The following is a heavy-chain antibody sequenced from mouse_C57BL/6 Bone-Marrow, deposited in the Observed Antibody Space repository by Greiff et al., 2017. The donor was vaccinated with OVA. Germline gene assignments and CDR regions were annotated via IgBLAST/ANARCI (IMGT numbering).Heavy chain of an antibody. Sequence: VKLMESGAELVRPGASVTLSCKASGYTFTDYEMHWVKQTPVHGLEWIGAIDPETGGTAYNQKFKGKAILTADKSSSTAYMELRSLTSEDSAVYYCTRRGDGSSPFDYWGQGTTLTVSS. D-gene: IGHD1-1*01. CDR3: TRRGDGSSPFDY. J-gene: IGHJ2*01. V-gene: IGHV1-15*01. CDR2: IDPETGGT. CDR1: GYTFTDYE.